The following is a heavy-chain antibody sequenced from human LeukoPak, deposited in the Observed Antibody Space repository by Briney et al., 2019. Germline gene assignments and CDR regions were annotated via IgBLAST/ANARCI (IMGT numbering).Heavy chain of an antibody. V-gene: IGHV4-34*01. Sequence: SEPLSLTCAVYGGSFSGYYWSWIRQPTGKGLEWIGEINHSGSTNYNPSLKSRVTISVDTSKNQFSLKLSSVTAADTAVYYCARSPSLYSNYIDYWGQGTLVTVSS. J-gene: IGHJ4*02. D-gene: IGHD4-4*01. CDR2: INHSGST. CDR1: GGSFSGYY. CDR3: ARSPSLYSNYIDY.